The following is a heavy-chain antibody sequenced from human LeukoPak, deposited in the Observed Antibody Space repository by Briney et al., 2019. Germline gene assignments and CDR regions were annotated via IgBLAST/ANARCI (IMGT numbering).Heavy chain of an antibody. V-gene: IGHV3-23*01. CDR1: GFTFSNYA. D-gene: IGHD5-12*01. CDR3: AKDIQTWPRFPDY. J-gene: IGHJ4*02. CDR2: ISDSGSTA. Sequence: PGGSLRLSCGASGFTFSNYAMSWVGQAPGKGLEWVSGISDSGSTAFYADSVKGRFTSSRDNPKSTLYPQMNSLRAEDTAVYYCAKDIQTWPRFPDYWGQGTLVTVSS.